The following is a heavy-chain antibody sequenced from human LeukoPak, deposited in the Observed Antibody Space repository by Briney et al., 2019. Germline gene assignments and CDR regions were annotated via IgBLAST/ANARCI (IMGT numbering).Heavy chain of an antibody. Sequence: GGSLRLSCAASGFTLKNYWMSWVRQDPGKGLEWVAKIKHDGSEKQYVDSVKGRFTISRDNAKNSLYLEMNILRAEDTAVYYCARDRDASTLGLFDLWGQGTLVTVPS. CDR3: ARDRDASTLGLFDL. J-gene: IGHJ4*02. CDR1: GFTLKNYW. V-gene: IGHV3-7*01. CDR2: IKHDGSEK. D-gene: IGHD2-21*01.